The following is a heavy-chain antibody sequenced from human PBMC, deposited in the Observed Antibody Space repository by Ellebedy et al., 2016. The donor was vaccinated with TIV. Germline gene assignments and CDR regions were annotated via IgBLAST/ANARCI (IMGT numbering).Heavy chain of an antibody. CDR2: ISNTGSRT. J-gene: IGHJ4*02. V-gene: IGHV3-23*01. D-gene: IGHD3-22*01. CDR1: GFTFSSYA. CDR3: AKGRGGGSDSSAPRYYFDY. Sequence: PGGSLRLSCAASGFTFSSYAMSWVRQAPAKGMEWVSTISNTGSRTYYADSVECRFIISRDNSTRTLYLQMTSLIAEDTAVYYCAKGRGGGSDSSAPRYYFDYWGLGTLVTVSS.